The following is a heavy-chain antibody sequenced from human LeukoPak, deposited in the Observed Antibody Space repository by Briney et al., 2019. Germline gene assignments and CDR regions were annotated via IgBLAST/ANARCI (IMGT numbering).Heavy chain of an antibody. D-gene: IGHD3-10*01. J-gene: IGHJ4*02. CDR1: GFTFSSYW. CDR2: IKQDGSEK. Sequence: GGSLRLSCAAPGFTFSSYWMSWVRQAPGKGLEWVANIKQDGSEKYYVDSVKGRFTISRDNAKNSLDLQMNSLRAEDTAVYYCARDHSLRGFDYWGQGTLVTVSS. CDR3: ARDHSLRGFDY. V-gene: IGHV3-7*01.